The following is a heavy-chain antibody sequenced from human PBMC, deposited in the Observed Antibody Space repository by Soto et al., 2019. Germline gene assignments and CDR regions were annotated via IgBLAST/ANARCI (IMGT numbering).Heavy chain of an antibody. CDR1: GGSISPYY. CDR2: IYASGST. J-gene: IGHJ4*02. Sequence: SETLSLTCSVSGGSISPYYWSWIRQPAGKGLEWIGRIYASGSTDYNPSLKSRVTMSVATSKNQFSLKLTSVTAADTATYYCARGGMVIIPTATAFDYWGQGTLVTVSS. V-gene: IGHV4-4*07. CDR3: ARGGMVIIPTATAFDY. D-gene: IGHD1-1*01.